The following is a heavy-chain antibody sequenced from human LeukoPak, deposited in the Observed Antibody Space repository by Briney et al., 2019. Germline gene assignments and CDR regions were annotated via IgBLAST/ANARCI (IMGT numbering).Heavy chain of an antibody. CDR3: ARDRVVTMIVVAGNGMDV. J-gene: IGHJ6*02. CDR1: GGTFSSYA. Sequence: ASVKVSCKASGGTFSSYAISWVRQAPGQGLEWMGRIIPILGIANYAQKLQGRVTITADKSTSTAYMELSSLRSEDTAVYYCARDRVVTMIVVAGNGMDVWGQGTTVTVSS. D-gene: IGHD3-22*01. V-gene: IGHV1-69*04. CDR2: IIPILGIA.